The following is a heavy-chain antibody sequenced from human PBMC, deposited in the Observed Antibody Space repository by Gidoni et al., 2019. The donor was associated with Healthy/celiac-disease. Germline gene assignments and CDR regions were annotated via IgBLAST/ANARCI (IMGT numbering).Heavy chain of an antibody. CDR3: AKGGIEVVVVIGAYFDY. J-gene: IGHJ4*02. V-gene: IGHV3-43*01. CDR2: ISWDGGST. D-gene: IGHD3-22*01. Sequence: EVQLVESGGVVVQPGGSLRLSCAASGLTFDGYTMHWVRQAPGKGLEWVSRISWDGGSTYYADSVKGRFTISRDNSKNSLYLQMNSLRTEDTALYYCAKGGIEVVVVIGAYFDYWGQGTLVTVSS. CDR1: GLTFDGYT.